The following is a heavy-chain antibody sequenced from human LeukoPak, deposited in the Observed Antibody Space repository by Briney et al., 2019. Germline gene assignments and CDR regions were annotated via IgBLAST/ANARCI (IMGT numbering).Heavy chain of an antibody. CDR2: ISSSSSYI. CDR1: GFTFSSYS. V-gene: IGHV3-21*01. D-gene: IGHD4-17*01. Sequence: GGSLRLSCAASGFTFSSYSMNWVRQAPGKGREWVSSISSSSSYIYYADSVKGRFTISRDNAKNSLYLQMNSLRAEDTAVYYCARVKSDYGDYDYWSQGTLVTVSS. CDR3: ARVKSDYGDYDY. J-gene: IGHJ4*02.